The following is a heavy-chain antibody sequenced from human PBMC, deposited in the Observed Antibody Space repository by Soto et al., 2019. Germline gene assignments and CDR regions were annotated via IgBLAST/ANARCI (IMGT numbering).Heavy chain of an antibody. V-gene: IGHV4-39*01. J-gene: IGHJ4*02. D-gene: IGHD2-15*01. CDR1: GGSISSSSYY. CDR2: IYYSGST. Sequence: PSETLSLTCTVSGGSISSSSYYWGWIRQPPGKGLEWIGSIYYSGSTYYNPSLKSRVTISVDTSKNQFSLKLSSVTAADTAVYYCASTQEVVVDAHDYGDYDDYWGQGTLVTVYS. CDR3: ASTQEVVVDAHDYGDYDDY.